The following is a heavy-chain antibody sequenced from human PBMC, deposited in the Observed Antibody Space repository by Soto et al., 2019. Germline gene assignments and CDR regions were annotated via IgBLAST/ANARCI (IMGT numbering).Heavy chain of an antibody. D-gene: IGHD1-7*01. CDR3: TRSIPGTTSSDY. CDR1: GFTFSDYY. J-gene: IGHJ4*02. V-gene: IGHV3-72*01. CDR2: YRDKGNSYST. Sequence: EVQLVESGGGLVQPGGSLRLSCAGSGFTFSDYYIDWVRQAPGKVLEWVGRYRDKGNSYSTAYAASVKGRFTVSRDASNNSLYLQMNSLKTEDTALYYCTRSIPGTTSSDYWGQGTLVTVSS.